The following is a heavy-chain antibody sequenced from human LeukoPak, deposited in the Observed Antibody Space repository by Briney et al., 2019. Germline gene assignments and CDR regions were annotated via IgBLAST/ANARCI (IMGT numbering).Heavy chain of an antibody. Sequence: SQTLSLTCTVSGGSISSGGYYWSWIRQHPGKGLEWIGYIYYSGSTYYNPSLKSRVTISVDTSKDQFSLKVSSVTAADTAVYYCASFSMAHNSGNWFDPWGQGTLVTVSS. CDR3: ASFSMAHNSGNWFDP. V-gene: IGHV4-31*03. CDR2: IYYSGST. CDR1: GGSISSGGYY. J-gene: IGHJ5*02. D-gene: IGHD5-24*01.